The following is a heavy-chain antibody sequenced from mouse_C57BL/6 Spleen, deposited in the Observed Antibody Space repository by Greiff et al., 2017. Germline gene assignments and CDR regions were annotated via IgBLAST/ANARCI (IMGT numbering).Heavy chain of an antibody. CDR1: GYTFTSYW. CDR3: ARGGTVDY. Sequence: QVQLQQPGAELVKPGASVKLSCKASGYTFTSYWMHWVKQRPGQGLEWIGMIHPSSGSTNYNEKFKSKATLTVDKSSTEAYMQLSRLADEDSAVYYGARGGTVDYWGQGTTLTVSS. CDR2: IHPSSGST. V-gene: IGHV1-64*01. J-gene: IGHJ2*01. D-gene: IGHD3-3*01.